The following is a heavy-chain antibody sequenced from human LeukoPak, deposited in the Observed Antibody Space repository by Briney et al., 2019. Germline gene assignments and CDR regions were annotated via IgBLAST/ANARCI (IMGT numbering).Heavy chain of an antibody. CDR3: ARSGYYGSGSYSDY. Sequence: GGSLRLSCAVSGFTFNSFPLSWVRQAPGKGLEWVSGINPSSGGTYYADSVKGRFTISRDNSKNTLYLEMNSLRAEDTALYYCARSGYYGSGSYSDYWGQGTLVTVSS. V-gene: IGHV3-23*01. D-gene: IGHD3-10*01. CDR2: INPSSGGT. CDR1: GFTFNSFP. J-gene: IGHJ4*02.